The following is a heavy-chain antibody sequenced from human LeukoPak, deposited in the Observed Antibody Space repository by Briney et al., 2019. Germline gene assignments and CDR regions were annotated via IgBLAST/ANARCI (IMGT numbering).Heavy chain of an antibody. J-gene: IGHJ4*02. Sequence: GGSLRLSCEASGFTFSSYAMSWVRQAPGKGLEWVSVMSGSGDSTYYADSVEGRCTSSRDNSKDALYLQMNSLRAEDRAVYYCARVGYSGYDYDYWGQGTLVTVSS. CDR3: ARVGYSGYDYDY. CDR1: GFTFSSYA. CDR2: MSGSGDST. D-gene: IGHD5-12*01. V-gene: IGHV3-23*01.